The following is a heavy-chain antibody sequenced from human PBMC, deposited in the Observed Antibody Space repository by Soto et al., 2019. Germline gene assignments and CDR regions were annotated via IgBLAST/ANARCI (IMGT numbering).Heavy chain of an antibody. J-gene: IGHJ4*02. CDR2: ISSSGGAT. CDR1: GFTFSSYA. V-gene: IGHV3-23*01. D-gene: IGHD2-15*01. Sequence: GGSLRLSCAASGFTFSSYAMTWVRQAPGKGLEWVSVISSSGGATHYADSVKGRFTISRDNSKNTLYLQMNGLRAEDTAVYYCAKDRVSGRPDFDYWGQGTLVTVSS. CDR3: AKDRVSGRPDFDY.